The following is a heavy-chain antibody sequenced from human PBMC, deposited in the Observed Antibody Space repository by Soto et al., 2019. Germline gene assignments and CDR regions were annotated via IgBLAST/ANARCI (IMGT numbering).Heavy chain of an antibody. CDR2: ISASGDNT. V-gene: IGHV3-23*01. D-gene: IGHD1-7*01. J-gene: IGHJ4*02. Sequence: GGSLRLSCAASGFTFNRYGMSWVRQSPGKGLEWVSAISASGDNTYYADSVKGRFTISRDSSNNTLYLQMNSLRADDTALYYCVKLRLELLYLDSWGLGALVTVSS. CDR1: GFTFNRYG. CDR3: VKLRLELLYLDS.